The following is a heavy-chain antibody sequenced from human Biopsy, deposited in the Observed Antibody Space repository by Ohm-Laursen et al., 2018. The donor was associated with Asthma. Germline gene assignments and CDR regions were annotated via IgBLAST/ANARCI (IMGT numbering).Heavy chain of an antibody. CDR3: ARSIYDFWSGYYGMDV. CDR1: GFRFSDYG. CDR2: IWYDGSNK. D-gene: IGHD3-3*01. J-gene: IGHJ6*02. Sequence: SLRLSCTASGFRFSDYGMHWVRQAPGKGLEWVAVIWYDGSNKYYADSVKGRFTISRDNSKNTLYLQMNSLRAEDTAVYYCARSIYDFWSGYYGMDVWGQGTTVTVSS. V-gene: IGHV3-33*08.